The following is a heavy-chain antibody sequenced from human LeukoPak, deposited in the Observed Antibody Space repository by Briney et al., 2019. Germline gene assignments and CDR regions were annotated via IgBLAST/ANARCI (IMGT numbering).Heavy chain of an antibody. V-gene: IGHV3-9*01. CDR2: ISWNSGSI. D-gene: IGHD6-19*01. CDR1: GFTFSSYS. J-gene: IGHJ4*02. CDR3: AKDTTPWAVAGTFFDY. Sequence: GGSLRLSCAASGFTFSSYSMNWVRQAPGKGLEWVSGISWNSGSIGYADSAKGRFTISRDNAKNSLYLQMNSLRAEDTALYYCAKDTTPWAVAGTFFDYWGQGTLVTVSS.